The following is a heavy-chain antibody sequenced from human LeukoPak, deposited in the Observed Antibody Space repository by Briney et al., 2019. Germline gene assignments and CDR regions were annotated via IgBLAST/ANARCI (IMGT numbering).Heavy chain of an antibody. D-gene: IGHD6-19*01. CDR1: SGSISTSNYY. V-gene: IGHV4-39*07. Sequence: SETLSLTCTVSSGSISTSNYYWGWVRQPPGKALEWIGNIFYSGSTYYSPSLKSRVTISLDTSRNQFSLKLNSVTAADTAVYYYARDLLDSSGWYDFDYWGQGTLVTVSS. CDR2: IFYSGST. CDR3: ARDLLDSSGWYDFDY. J-gene: IGHJ4*02.